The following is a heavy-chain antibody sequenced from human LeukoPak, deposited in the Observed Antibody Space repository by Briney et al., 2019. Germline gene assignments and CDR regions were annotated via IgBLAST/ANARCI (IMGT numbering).Heavy chain of an antibody. Sequence: SETLSLTCAVYGGSFSGYYWSWIRQPPGKGLEWIGEINHSGSTNYNPSLKSRVTISVDTSKNQFSLKLSSVTAADTAVYHCSLRSWYYFDYWGQGTLVTASS. J-gene: IGHJ4*02. CDR2: INHSGST. V-gene: IGHV4-34*01. CDR1: GGSFSGYY. CDR3: SLRSWYYFDY. D-gene: IGHD6-13*01.